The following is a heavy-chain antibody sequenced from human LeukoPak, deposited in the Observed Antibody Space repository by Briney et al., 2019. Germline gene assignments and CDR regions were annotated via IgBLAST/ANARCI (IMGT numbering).Heavy chain of an antibody. Sequence: GLSLRLPCAACGFTFSNYAMSWVRQAPAGGLDGVSSLSGDGETFYADSVKGRFTLSSGDSRNTVYLQLNNLRVEDTDVYYFSKASWVSYVDAVLWGQGVLVTASS. CDR3: SKASWVSYVDAVL. V-gene: IGHV3-23*01. J-gene: IGHJ4*02. D-gene: IGHD2-2*01. CDR1: GFTFSNYA. CDR2: LSGDGET.